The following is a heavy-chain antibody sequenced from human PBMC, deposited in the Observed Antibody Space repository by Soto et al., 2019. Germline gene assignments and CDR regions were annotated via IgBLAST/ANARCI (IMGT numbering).Heavy chain of an antibody. CDR2: TYYRSKWYN. V-gene: IGHV6-1*01. Sequence: SQTLSLTCAISGDSVSSNSAAWNWIRQFPSRGLEWLGRTYYRSKWYNDYAVSVKSRITINPDTSKNQFSLQLNSVTPEDTAVYYCARDSIPADPFYYSYYGMDVWGQGTTVTVSS. CDR1: GDSVSSNSAA. D-gene: IGHD2-2*01. J-gene: IGHJ6*02. CDR3: ARDSIPADPFYYSYYGMDV.